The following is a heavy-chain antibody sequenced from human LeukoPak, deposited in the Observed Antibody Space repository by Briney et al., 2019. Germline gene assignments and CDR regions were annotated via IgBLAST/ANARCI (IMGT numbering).Heavy chain of an antibody. D-gene: IGHD2-2*01. J-gene: IGHJ4*02. CDR2: ISAYNGNT. CDR1: GYTFTSYG. V-gene: IGHV1-18*01. CDR3: ARNERYCSSTSCYVFDY. Sequence: ASVKASCKASGYTFTSYGISWVRHAHGQGLEWMGWISAYNGNTNYSQKLQSRGAMTTDTSTSTAYMELRSLRSDHTAVYYCARNERYCSSTSCYVFDYWGQGTLVTVSS.